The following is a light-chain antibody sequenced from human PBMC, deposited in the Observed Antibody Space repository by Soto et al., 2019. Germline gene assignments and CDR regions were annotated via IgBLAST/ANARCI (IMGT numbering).Light chain of an antibody. CDR1: QSLACSDGNTH. V-gene: IGKV2D-30*01. CDR3: MQGTHWLT. Sequence: VVMTQSPLSLPVSLGQPASISCRSGQSLACSDGNTHLNWFQQRPGQSPRRLIYKVSIWDSGVPDRFGGSGSGTDFTLKISRVEAEDVGLYSCMQGTHWLTFGGGTKVEIK. J-gene: IGKJ4*01. CDR2: KVS.